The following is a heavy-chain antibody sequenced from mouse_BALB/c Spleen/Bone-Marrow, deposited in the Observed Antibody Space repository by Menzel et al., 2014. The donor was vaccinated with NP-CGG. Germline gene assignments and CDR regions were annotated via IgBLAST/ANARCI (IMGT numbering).Heavy chain of an antibody. Sequence: EVQLVESGGGLVQPKGSLKLSCAASGFTFNTYAMNWVRQAPGKGLEWVARIRSKSNNYATYYADSVKDRFTISRDDSQSMLYLQMNNLKTEDTAMYYCVRYYGSSYYYAMGYWGQGTSVTVSS. V-gene: IGHV10-1*02. J-gene: IGHJ4*01. CDR2: IRSKSNNYAT. CDR3: VRYYGSSYYYAMGY. D-gene: IGHD1-1*01. CDR1: GFTFNTYA.